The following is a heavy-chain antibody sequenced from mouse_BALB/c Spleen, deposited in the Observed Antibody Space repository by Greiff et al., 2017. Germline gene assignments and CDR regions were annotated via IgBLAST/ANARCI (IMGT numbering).Heavy chain of an antibody. CDR2: ISSGGGNT. CDR3: ARFYGNYHYYAMDY. D-gene: IGHD2-1*01. CDR1: GFTFSSYT. V-gene: IGHV5-9*03. Sequence: EVKLEESGGGLVKPGGSLKLSCAASGFTFSSYTMSWVRQTPEKRLEWVATISSGGGNTYYPDSVKGRFTISRDNAKNNLYLQMSSLRSEDTALYYCARFYGNYHYYAMDYWGQGTSVTVSS. J-gene: IGHJ4*01.